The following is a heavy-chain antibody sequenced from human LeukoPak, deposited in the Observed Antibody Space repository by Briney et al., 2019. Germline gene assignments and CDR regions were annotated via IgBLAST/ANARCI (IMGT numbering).Heavy chain of an antibody. V-gene: IGHV3-7*01. D-gene: IGHD3-22*01. J-gene: IGHJ6*02. Sequence: GSLRLSCAASEFTFSSYWMSWVGQGPGKGLEWMANIDQDGIEKNYVDSVKGRFIITRDNAKKSLYLEMDSLRVEDTAVYYCARGDDSSGYYYEAYYYGMNVWGQGTTVTVSS. CDR2: IDQDGIEK. CDR3: ARGDDSSGYYYEAYYYGMNV. CDR1: EFTFSSYW.